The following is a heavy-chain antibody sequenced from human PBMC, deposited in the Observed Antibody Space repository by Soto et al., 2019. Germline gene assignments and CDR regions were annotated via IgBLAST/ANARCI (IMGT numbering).Heavy chain of an antibody. CDR3: AKGGYRHAYD. D-gene: IGHD3-16*01. CDR2: ISEGGGTT. V-gene: IGHV3-23*01. CDR1: GFAFSRSA. J-gene: IGHJ4*02. Sequence: EVQLLESGGGLIQPGGSLRLSCAASGFAFSRSAMAWVRQAPEKGLEWVSSISEGGGTTFYAGSGEGRFTISRDNSKHTLYLQMNSVRADDTAVYYCAKGGYRHAYDWGGGTLVTVSS.